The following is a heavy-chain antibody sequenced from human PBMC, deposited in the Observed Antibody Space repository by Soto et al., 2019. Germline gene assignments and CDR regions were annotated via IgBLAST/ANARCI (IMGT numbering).Heavy chain of an antibody. CDR1: GGSISSAYYY. J-gene: IGHJ4*02. D-gene: IGHD7-27*01. CDR3: ARGPSGDKVDY. Sequence: QVQLQESGPGLVKPSQTLSLTCTVSGGSISSAYYYWSWIRQPPGKGLEWIGHIYDSGSTYSNPSLQSQVTISMDTSKNQFPLKLSSVTAADTAVYYCARGPSGDKVDYWGQGTLVTVSS. CDR2: IYDSGST. V-gene: IGHV4-30-4*01.